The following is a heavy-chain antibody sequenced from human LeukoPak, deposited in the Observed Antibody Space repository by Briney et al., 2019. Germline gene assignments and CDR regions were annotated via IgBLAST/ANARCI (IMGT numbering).Heavy chain of an antibody. D-gene: IGHD3-10*01. CDR1: GFTFSSYT. Sequence: PGGSLRLSCAASGFTFSSYTMNWVRQAPGKGLEWVSSITSSSSYIYYADSVKGRFTISRDNAKNSLYLQMNSLRAEDTAVYYCARGGSGSYYTVFDHWGQGTLVTVSS. CDR3: ARGGSGSYYTVFDH. J-gene: IGHJ4*02. V-gene: IGHV3-21*01. CDR2: ITSSSSYI.